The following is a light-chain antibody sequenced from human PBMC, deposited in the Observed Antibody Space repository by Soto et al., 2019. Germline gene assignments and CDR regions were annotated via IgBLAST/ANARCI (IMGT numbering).Light chain of an antibody. CDR3: QQRSNWPWT. CDR1: QSVSSGY. J-gene: IGKJ1*01. V-gene: IGKV3D-20*02. CDR2: EAS. Sequence: EIVLTQSPGTLSLSPGERATLSCRASQSVSSGYLAWYQQKPGQAPRLLIYEASSRATGIPARFSGGGSGTVFTLTISRLEPEDFAVYYCQQRSNWPWTFGQGTKVDIK.